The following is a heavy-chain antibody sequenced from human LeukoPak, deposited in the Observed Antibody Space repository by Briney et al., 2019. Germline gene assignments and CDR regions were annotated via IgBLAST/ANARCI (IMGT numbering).Heavy chain of an antibody. Sequence: SETLSLTCTVSGGSIRSYYWGWIRQPPGKGLEWIGYIYYSGSTNYNPSLKSRVTISVDTSKSQFSLKLSSVTAADTAVYYCARIMLTTPLYYFDYWGQGTLVTVSS. J-gene: IGHJ4*02. CDR2: IYYSGST. V-gene: IGHV4-59*01. D-gene: IGHD3-9*01. CDR1: GGSIRSYY. CDR3: ARIMLTTPLYYFDY.